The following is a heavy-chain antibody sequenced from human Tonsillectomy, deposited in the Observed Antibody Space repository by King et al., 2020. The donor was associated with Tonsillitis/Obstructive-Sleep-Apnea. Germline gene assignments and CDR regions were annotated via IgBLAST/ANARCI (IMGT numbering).Heavy chain of an antibody. CDR2: LNHRGST. CDR3: ARLDYGDPNWYFDL. CDR1: GGSFRGYY. V-gene: IGHV4-34*01. Sequence: VQLQQWGAGLLKPSETLSLNCVVYGGSFRGYYWSWIRQPPGKGLGWIGELNHRGSTDYNPSLRGRVIIPVDTSKNQFSLKLSSVTAADTAVYYCARLDYGDPNWYFDLWGRGTLVTVSS. J-gene: IGHJ2*01. D-gene: IGHD4-17*01.